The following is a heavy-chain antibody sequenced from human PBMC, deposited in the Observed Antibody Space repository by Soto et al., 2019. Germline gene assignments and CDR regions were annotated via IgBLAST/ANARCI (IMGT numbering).Heavy chain of an antibody. J-gene: IGHJ6*03. CDR2: IYSGGST. CDR1: GFTVSSNY. D-gene: IGHD2-15*01. Sequence: GGSLRLSCAASGFTVSSNYMSWVRQAPGKGLEWVSVIYSGGSTYYADSVKGRFTISRHNSKNTLYLQMNSLRAEDTAVYYCASSGSGVYYYYMDVWGKGTTVTVSS. V-gene: IGHV3-53*04. CDR3: ASSGSGVYYYYMDV.